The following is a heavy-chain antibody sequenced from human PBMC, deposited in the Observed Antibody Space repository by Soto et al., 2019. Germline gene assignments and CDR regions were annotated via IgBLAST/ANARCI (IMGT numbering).Heavy chain of an antibody. CDR2: INSDGSST. CDR3: ARDPADSSGYYWIGWFDP. D-gene: IGHD3-22*01. CDR1: GFTFSSYW. J-gene: IGHJ5*02. Sequence: EVQLVESGGGLVQPGGSLRLSCAASGFTFSSYWMHWVRQAPGKGLVWVSRINSDGSSTSYADSVKGRFTISRDNAKNTLYLQMNSLRAEDTAVYYCARDPADSSGYYWIGWFDPWGQGTLVTVSS. V-gene: IGHV3-74*01.